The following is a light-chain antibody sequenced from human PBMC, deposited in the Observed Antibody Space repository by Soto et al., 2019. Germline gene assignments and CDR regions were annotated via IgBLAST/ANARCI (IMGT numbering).Light chain of an antibody. CDR2: WAS. CDR3: QQYYSTTYT. Sequence: DIVMTQSPDSLAVSLGERATINCKSSQSVLYSSNNKNYLAWYQQKPGQPPKLLIYWASTRESGVPDRFSGSGSGTDFTLTISSLQAEDVAVYYGQQYYSTTYTFGQGTKLEIK. CDR1: QSVLYSSNNKNY. J-gene: IGKJ2*01. V-gene: IGKV4-1*01.